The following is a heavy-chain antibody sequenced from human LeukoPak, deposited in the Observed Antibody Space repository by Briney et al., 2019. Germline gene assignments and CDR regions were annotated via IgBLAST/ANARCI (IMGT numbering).Heavy chain of an antibody. V-gene: IGHV4-38-2*02. CDR1: HYFISDGAF. D-gene: IGHD3-9*01. J-gene: IGHJ4*02. CDR3: VRDPSEAVDFFFDS. CDR2: VNHRGIT. Sequence: SETLSLTCTVSHYFISDGAFWGWIRQPPGKGLEWVANVNHRGITFYNPSLESRVAISVDTSKNQFFLRVTSVTAADTAIYYCVRDPSEAVDFFFDSWGQGTLVTVSS.